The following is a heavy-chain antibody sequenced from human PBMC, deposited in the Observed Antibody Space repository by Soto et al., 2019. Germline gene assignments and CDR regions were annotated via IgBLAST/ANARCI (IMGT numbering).Heavy chain of an antibody. J-gene: IGHJ5*02. V-gene: IGHV1-69*13. CDR3: ARGPPYCSGGSCYPHWFDP. D-gene: IGHD2-15*01. Sequence: SVKVSCKASGGTFSSYAISWVRQAPGQGLEWMGGIFPIFGTANYAQKFQGRVTITADESTSTAYMELSSLRSEDTAVYYCARGPPYCSGGSCYPHWFDPWGQGTLVTVSS. CDR1: GGTFSSYA. CDR2: IFPIFGTA.